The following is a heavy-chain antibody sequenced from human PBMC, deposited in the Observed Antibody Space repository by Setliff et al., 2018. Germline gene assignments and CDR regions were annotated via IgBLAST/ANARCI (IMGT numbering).Heavy chain of an antibody. D-gene: IGHD3-10*01. Sequence: GASVKVSCKASGGTFSSYAISWVRQAPGQGLEWMGGIIPILGIANYAQKFQGRVTITADKSTSTAYMELSSLRSEDTAVYYCARAGYYGSGSYPGAFDIWGQGTMVTVSS. J-gene: IGHJ3*02. CDR3: ARAGYYGSGSYPGAFDI. CDR2: IIPILGIA. CDR1: GGTFSSYA. V-gene: IGHV1-69*10.